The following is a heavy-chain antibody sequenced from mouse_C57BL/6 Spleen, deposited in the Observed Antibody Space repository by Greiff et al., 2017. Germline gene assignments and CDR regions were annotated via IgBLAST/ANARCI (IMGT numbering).Heavy chain of an antibody. CDR1: GFTFSDAW. CDR2: IRNKANNHAT. J-gene: IGHJ3*01. D-gene: IGHD2-5*01. V-gene: IGHV6-6*01. CDR3: TSAYYSNYAAY. Sequence: EVKLVESGGGLVQPGGSMKLSCAASGFTFSDAWMDWVRQSPEKGLEWVAEIRNKANNHATYYAESVKGRFTISRDDSKSSVYLQMNSLRAEDTGIYYCTSAYYSNYAAYWGQGTLVTVSA.